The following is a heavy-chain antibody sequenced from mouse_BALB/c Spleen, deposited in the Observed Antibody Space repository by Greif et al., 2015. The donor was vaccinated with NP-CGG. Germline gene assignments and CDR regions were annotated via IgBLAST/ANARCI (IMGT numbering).Heavy chain of an antibody. V-gene: IGHV5-15*02. CDR2: ISNLAYSI. CDR1: GFTFSDYG. J-gene: IGHJ4*01. D-gene: IGHD2-1*01. Sequence: EVQLVESGGGLVQPGGSRKLSCAASGFTFSDYGMAWVRQAPGKGPEWVAFISNLAYSIYYADTVTGRFTISRENAKNTLYLEMSSLRSEDTAMYYCARDRGNYDAMDYWGQGTSVTVSS. CDR3: ARDRGNYDAMDY.